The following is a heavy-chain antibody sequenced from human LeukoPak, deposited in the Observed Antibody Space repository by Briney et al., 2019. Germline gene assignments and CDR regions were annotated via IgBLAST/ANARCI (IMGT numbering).Heavy chain of an antibody. D-gene: IGHD1-26*01. CDR3: ARRGVGATYYFDY. J-gene: IGHJ4*02. CDR2: IYHSGST. Sequence: SETLSLTCAVYGGSFSGYHWSWIRQPPGKGLEWIGEIYHSGSTNYNPSLKSRVTISVDKSKNQFSLKLSSVTAADTAVYYCARRGVGATYYFDYWGQGTLVTVSS. V-gene: IGHV4-34*01. CDR1: GGSFSGYH.